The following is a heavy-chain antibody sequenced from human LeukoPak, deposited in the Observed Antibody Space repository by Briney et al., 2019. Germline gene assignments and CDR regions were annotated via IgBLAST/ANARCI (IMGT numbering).Heavy chain of an antibody. CDR3: ARVVYYGSGSYRFDYYYYMDV. J-gene: IGHJ6*03. CDR2: ISAYNGNT. V-gene: IGHV1-18*01. CDR1: GYTFTSYG. D-gene: IGHD3-10*01. Sequence: GASVKVSCKASGYTFTSYGISWVRQAPGQGLERMGWISAYNGNTNYAQKLQGRVTMTTDTSTSTAYMELRSLRSDDTAVYYCARVVYYGSGSYRFDYYYYMDVWGKGTTVTISS.